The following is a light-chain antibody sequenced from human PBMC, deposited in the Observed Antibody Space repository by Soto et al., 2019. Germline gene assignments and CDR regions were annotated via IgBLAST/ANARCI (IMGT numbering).Light chain of an antibody. Sequence: EIVLTQSPGTLSLSPGERATLSCRASQSVGSSYLAWYHQKPGQAPSLLIYAASSMATGIPDRFSGSGSGTDFTLTISRLEAEDFAVYYCQQYGSSPYTFGQGTKLEIK. J-gene: IGKJ2*01. CDR1: QSVGSSY. CDR2: AAS. CDR3: QQYGSSPYT. V-gene: IGKV3-20*01.